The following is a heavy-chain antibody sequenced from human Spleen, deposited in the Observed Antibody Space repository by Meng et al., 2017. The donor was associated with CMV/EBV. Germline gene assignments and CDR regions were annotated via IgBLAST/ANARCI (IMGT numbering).Heavy chain of an antibody. CDR2: INSDGNST. Sequence: GGSLRLSCAAAGFTFSSYWMHWVRQAPGKGLVWVSRINSDGNSTSYADSVKGRFTISRDNAKNTLYLQMNSLRAEDTAVYYCARVLELPPYSYGMDVWGQGTTVTVSS. D-gene: IGHD1-7*01. V-gene: IGHV3-74*01. CDR3: ARVLELPPYSYGMDV. CDR1: GFTFSSYW. J-gene: IGHJ6*02.